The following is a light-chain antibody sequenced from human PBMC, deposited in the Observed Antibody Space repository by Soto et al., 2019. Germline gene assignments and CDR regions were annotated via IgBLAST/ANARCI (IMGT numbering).Light chain of an antibody. J-gene: IGKJ4*01. CDR1: QSVGSN. CDR2: GAS. V-gene: IGKV3-15*01. CDR3: QQYNNWPPPLT. Sequence: EIVMTQSPATLSVSPGERATLSCRASQSVGSNLAWYQQKPGQAPRLLIYGASTRATGIPARFSGSGSGTEFTLTISSLQSEDFAVYYCQQYNNWPPPLTFGGGTKVEI.